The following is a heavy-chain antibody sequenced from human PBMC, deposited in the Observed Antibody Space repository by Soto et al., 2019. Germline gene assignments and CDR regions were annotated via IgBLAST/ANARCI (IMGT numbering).Heavy chain of an antibody. D-gene: IGHD5-18*01. V-gene: IGHV4-31*03. J-gene: IGHJ1*01. CDR1: GGSISSGGYY. Sequence: SETLSLTCTVSGGSISSGGYYWSWIRQHPGKGLEWIGYIYYSGSTYYNPSLKSRVTISVDTSKNQFSLKLSSVTAADTAVYYCARGVTAPTEYFQHWGQGTLVTVYS. CDR2: IYYSGST. CDR3: ARGVTAPTEYFQH.